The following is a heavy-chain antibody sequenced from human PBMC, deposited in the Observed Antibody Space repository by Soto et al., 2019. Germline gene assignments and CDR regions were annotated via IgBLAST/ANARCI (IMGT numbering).Heavy chain of an antibody. CDR2: ISTTSSYI. Sequence: SLRLSCAASGFTFSSYSMNWVRQAPGKGLEWVSSISTTSSYIYYADSVKGRFTISTDNAKNSLYLQMNSLRVEDTAVYYCARGLDSSSSDYWGQGTLVTVSS. J-gene: IGHJ4*02. CDR3: ARGLDSSSSDY. D-gene: IGHD6-13*01. CDR1: GFTFSSYS. V-gene: IGHV3-21*01.